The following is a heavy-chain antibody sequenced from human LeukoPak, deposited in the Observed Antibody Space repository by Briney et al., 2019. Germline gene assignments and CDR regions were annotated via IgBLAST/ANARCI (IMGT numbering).Heavy chain of an antibody. CDR3: ARDRWGGSLDY. J-gene: IGHJ4*02. CDR1: GGSISSGTYY. D-gene: IGHD1-26*01. CDR2: FYSSGSS. V-gene: IGHV4-61*02. Sequence: SETLSLTCTVSGGSISSGTYYWSWIRQPAGKGLEMIGRFYSSGSSNYNPSLKSRVTISVDTSKNQFSLKLSSVTAADTAVYYCARDRWGGSLDYWGQGTLVTVSS.